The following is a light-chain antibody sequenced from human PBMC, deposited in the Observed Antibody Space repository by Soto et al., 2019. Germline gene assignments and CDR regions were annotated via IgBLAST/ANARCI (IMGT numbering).Light chain of an antibody. V-gene: IGKV3-15*01. CDR3: QQYNNWPRAT. CDR2: RTS. CDR1: QSISSN. Sequence: ERLVTLYPATRSVSPGERATLSCRASQSISSNLAWYQQKPGQAPRLLMFRTSSRATGFPARFSGSGSGTEFNLTISSLQSEDFGVYYCQQYNNWPRATFGGGTKV. J-gene: IGKJ4*01.